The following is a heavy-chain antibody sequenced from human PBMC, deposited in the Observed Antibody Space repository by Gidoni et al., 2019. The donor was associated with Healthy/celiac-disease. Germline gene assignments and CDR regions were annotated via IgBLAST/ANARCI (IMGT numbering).Heavy chain of an antibody. CDR1: GFSLSTSGVG. CDR3: AHRPYDFWSGYYSGFDP. V-gene: IGHV2-5*02. D-gene: IGHD3-3*01. J-gene: IGHJ5*02. Sequence: QITLKESGPTLVKPTQTLTLTCTFSGFSLSTSGVGVGWIRQPPGKALEWLALIYWDDDKRYSPSLKSRLTITKDTSKNQVVLTMTNMDPVDTATYYCAHRPYDFWSGYYSGFDPWGQGTLVTVSS. CDR2: IYWDDDK.